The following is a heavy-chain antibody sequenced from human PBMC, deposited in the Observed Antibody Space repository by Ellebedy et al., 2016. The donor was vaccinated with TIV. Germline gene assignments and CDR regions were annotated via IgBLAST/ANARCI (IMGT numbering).Heavy chain of an antibody. D-gene: IGHD2-15*01. CDR1: GFTSSSYG. CDR2: ISYDGVDK. J-gene: IGHJ4*02. Sequence: GGSLRLSCAASGFTSSSYGIHWVRQAPGKGLEWVAVISYDGVDKSYADSLKGRFTISRDNSKSTVYLQVDSLRTEDTAVYYCAKDSSFGYCSGGRCHNYYFDHWGQGTLVTVSS. V-gene: IGHV3-30*18. CDR3: AKDSSFGYCSGGRCHNYYFDH.